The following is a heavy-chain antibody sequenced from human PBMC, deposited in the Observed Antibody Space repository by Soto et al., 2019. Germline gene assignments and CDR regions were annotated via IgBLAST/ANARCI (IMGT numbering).Heavy chain of an antibody. CDR2: IHTSGTT. CDR3: VRERILDSPGFDG. J-gene: IGHJ4*02. CDR1: GGSINTYY. Sequence: KPSETLSLTCTVSGGSINTYYWGWIRQPAGKRLEWIGRIHTSGTTTYNPSLRSRVTMSVDTSKNQFSLNMTSVTVADTAVYYCVRERILDSPGFDGWGPGPLDPVSS. D-gene: IGHD3-22*01. V-gene: IGHV4-4*07.